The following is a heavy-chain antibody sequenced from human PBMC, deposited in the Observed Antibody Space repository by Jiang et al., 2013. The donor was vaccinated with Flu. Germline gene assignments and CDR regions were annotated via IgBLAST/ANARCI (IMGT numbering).Heavy chain of an antibody. CDR1: GFTFSDYY. J-gene: IGHJ4*02. Sequence: QLLESGGGLVKPGGSLRLSCAASGFTFSDYYMSWIRQAPGKGLEWVSYISSSSSYTNYADSVKGRFTISRDNAKNSLYLQMNSLRAEDTAVYYCAREGTVTTSPDYWGQGTLVTVSS. CDR2: ISSSSSYT. D-gene: IGHD4-17*01. V-gene: IGHV3-11*06. CDR3: AREGTVTTSPDY.